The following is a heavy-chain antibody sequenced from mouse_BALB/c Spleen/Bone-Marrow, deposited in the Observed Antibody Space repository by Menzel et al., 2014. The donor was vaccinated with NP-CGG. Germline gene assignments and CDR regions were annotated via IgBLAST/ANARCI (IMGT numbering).Heavy chain of an antibody. CDR2: IWGVGTT. D-gene: IGHD2-4*01. CDR3: AKIYYDFDGFAH. V-gene: IGHV2-6-5*01. CDR1: GFSLTDYG. Sequence: QVHVKQSGPGLVAPSQSLSITCTVSGFSLTDYGVSWIRQPPGKGLEWLGVIWGVGTTYYNSALKSRLSISKDNSKSQVFLKMNSLQTDDTAIYYCAKIYYDFDGFAHWGQGTLVTVSA. J-gene: IGHJ3*01.